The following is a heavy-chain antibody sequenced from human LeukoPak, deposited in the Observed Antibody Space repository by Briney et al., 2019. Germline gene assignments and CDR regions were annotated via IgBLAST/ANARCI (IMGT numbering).Heavy chain of an antibody. CDR2: INHSGST. D-gene: IGHD6-13*01. V-gene: IGHV4-34*01. CDR3: ARGQGLQQLASFFDY. J-gene: IGHJ4*02. Sequence: SETLSLTCAVYGGSFSGYYWSRVRQPPGKGLEWMGEINHSGSTNYNPSLKRGGTISVGTTKNQFSLKLSSVTAADTAVYHCARGQGLQQLASFFDYWGQGTLLTVSS. CDR1: GGSFSGYY.